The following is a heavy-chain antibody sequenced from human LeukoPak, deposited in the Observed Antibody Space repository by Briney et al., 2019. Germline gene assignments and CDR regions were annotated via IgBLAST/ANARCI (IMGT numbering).Heavy chain of an antibody. J-gene: IGHJ6*02. V-gene: IGHV4-34*01. CDR1: GGSFSGYY. D-gene: IGHD6-13*01. CDR2: INHSGST. CDR3: ARVIAATGPGSYYYGMDV. Sequence: SETLSLTCAVYGGSFSGYYWSWIRQPPGKGLEWIGEINHSGSTNYNPSLKSRVTISVDTSKNQFSPKLSSVTAADTAVYYRARVIAATGPGSYYYGMDVWGQGTTVTVSS.